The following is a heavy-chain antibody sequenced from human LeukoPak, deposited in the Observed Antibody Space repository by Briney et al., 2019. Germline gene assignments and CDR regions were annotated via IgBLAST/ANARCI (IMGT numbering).Heavy chain of an antibody. Sequence: KAGGSLRLSCAASGFTFSDYYMSWIRQAPGKGLEWFSYLSSSGDIIYYAGSVKGRFTISRDNAKNSLYLQMNSLRAEDTAVYYCARSPGPVDYWGQGTLVTVSS. CDR1: GFTFSDYY. CDR3: ARSPGPVDY. CDR2: LSSSGDII. J-gene: IGHJ4*02. V-gene: IGHV3-11*04.